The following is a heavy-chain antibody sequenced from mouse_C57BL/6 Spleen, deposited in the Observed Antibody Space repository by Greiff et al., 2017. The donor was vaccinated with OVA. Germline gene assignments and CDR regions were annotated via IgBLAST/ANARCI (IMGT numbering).Heavy chain of an antibody. V-gene: IGHV1-69*01. J-gene: IGHJ1*03. CDR2: IDPSDSYT. Sequence: QVHVKQPGAELVMPGASVKLSCKASGYTFTSYWMHWVKQRPGQGLEWIGEIDPSDSYTNYNQKFKGKSTLTVDKSSSTAYMQLSSLTSEDSAVYYCARRYSNYPYWYFDVWGTGTTVTVSS. D-gene: IGHD2-5*01. CDR1: GYTFTSYW. CDR3: ARRYSNYPYWYFDV.